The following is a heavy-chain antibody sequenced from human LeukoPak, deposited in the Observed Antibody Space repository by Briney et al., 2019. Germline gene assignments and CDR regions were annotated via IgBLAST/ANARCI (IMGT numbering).Heavy chain of an antibody. Sequence: PSETLSLTCAVYGGSFSGYYWSWIRQPPGKGLEWIGEINHSGSTNYNPSLKSRVTISVDTSKNQFSLKLSSVTAADTAVYYCARSKRIYSGYARGPWFDPWGQGTLVTVSS. CDR3: ARSKRIYSGYARGPWFDP. J-gene: IGHJ5*02. V-gene: IGHV4-34*01. D-gene: IGHD5-12*01. CDR2: INHSGST. CDR1: GGSFSGYY.